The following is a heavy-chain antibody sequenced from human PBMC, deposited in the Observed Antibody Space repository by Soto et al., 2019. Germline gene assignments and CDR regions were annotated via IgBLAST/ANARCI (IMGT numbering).Heavy chain of an antibody. Sequence: SETLSLTCTVSGGSISSSSYYWGWIRQPPGKGLEWIGSIYYSGSTYYNPSLKSRVTISVDTSMNQFSLKLSSVTAADTAVYYCARHTSYYYDSSGYYFDYWGQGTLVTVSS. D-gene: IGHD3-22*01. V-gene: IGHV4-39*01. CDR3: ARHTSYYYDSSGYYFDY. CDR2: IYYSGST. J-gene: IGHJ4*02. CDR1: GGSISSSSYY.